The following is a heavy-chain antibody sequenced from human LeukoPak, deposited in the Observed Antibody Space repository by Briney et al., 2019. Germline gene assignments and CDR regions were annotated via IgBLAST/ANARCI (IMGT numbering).Heavy chain of an antibody. CDR2: ISGSGGST. Sequence: GGSLRLSCAASGFTFSSYGMSWVRQAPGKGLEWVSAISGSGGSTYYADSVKGRFTISRDNSKNTLYLQMNSLRAEDTAVYYCAKDANYDYVWGSYRYFDYWGQGTLVTVSS. J-gene: IGHJ4*02. CDR3: AKDANYDYVWGSYRYFDY. V-gene: IGHV3-23*01. CDR1: GFTFSSYG. D-gene: IGHD3-16*02.